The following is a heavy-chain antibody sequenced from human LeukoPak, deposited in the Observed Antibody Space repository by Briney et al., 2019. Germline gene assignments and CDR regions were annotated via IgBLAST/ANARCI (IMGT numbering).Heavy chain of an antibody. J-gene: IGHJ4*02. CDR2: ISLKNGDI. CDR3: AKSAASSGYFLPFDY. V-gene: IGHV1-18*01. CDR1: GYTFTNYG. D-gene: IGHD3-22*01. Sequence: ASVKVSCKASGYTFTNYGIGWVRQAPGQGLEWMGWISLKNGDINYARKVRGRVTMTTDTSTNTAYMELWSLTSDDTAVYYCAKSAASSGYFLPFDYWGQGTPVIVSS.